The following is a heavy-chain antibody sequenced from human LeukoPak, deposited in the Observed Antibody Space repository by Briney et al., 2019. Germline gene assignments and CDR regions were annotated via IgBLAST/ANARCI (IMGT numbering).Heavy chain of an antibody. CDR1: GFTFSSYS. CDR2: ISSSSSYI. J-gene: IGHJ6*02. V-gene: IGHV3-21*01. D-gene: IGHD1-26*01. Sequence: KSGGSLRLSCAASGFTFSSYSMNWVRQAPGKGLEWVSSISSSSSYIYYADSVKGRFTISRDNAKNSLYLQMNSLRAEDTAVYYCARVASGSYSYYYYYGMDVWGQGTTVTVFS. CDR3: ARVASGSYSYYYYYGMDV.